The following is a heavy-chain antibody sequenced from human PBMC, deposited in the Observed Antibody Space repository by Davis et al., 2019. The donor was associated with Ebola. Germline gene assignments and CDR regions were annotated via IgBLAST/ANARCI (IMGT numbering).Heavy chain of an antibody. CDR1: GFTFDDYA. Sequence: SLKISCAASGFTFDDYAMHWVRQAPGKGLEWVSGISWNSGSIGYADSVKGRFTISRDNAKNSLYLQMNSLRAEDTALYYCAKGTRFLEWLTNFDYWGQGTLVTVSS. J-gene: IGHJ4*02. CDR3: AKGTRFLEWLTNFDY. V-gene: IGHV3-9*01. CDR2: ISWNSGSI. D-gene: IGHD3-3*01.